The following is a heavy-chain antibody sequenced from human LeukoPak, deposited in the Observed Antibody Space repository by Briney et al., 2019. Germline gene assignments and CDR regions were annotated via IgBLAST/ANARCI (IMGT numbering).Heavy chain of an antibody. CDR2: ISGSGDKT. V-gene: IGHV3-23*01. Sequence: GGSLRLSCGASGFTFSSYAMSWARQAPGKGPEWVSAISGSGDKTYYADSVKGRFTISRDNSKNLVYLQMNSLGADDTAVYYCTKGRSMYGELSGDYWGQGIPVTVSS. D-gene: IGHD3-10*02. CDR3: TKGRSMYGELSGDY. CDR1: GFTFSSYA. J-gene: IGHJ4*02.